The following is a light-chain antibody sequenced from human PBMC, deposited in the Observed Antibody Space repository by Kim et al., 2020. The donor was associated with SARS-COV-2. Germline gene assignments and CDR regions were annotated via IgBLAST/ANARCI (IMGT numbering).Light chain of an antibody. CDR3: AAWDDSLSGRV. Sequence: ELTQPPSASGTPGQRVTISCSGTSSNIGSSSVYWYQQLPGTAPKLLIYRNNQRPSGVPDRFSGSKSGTSASLAISGLRSDDEADYYCAAWDDSLSGRVFGGGTKLTVL. J-gene: IGLJ2*01. V-gene: IGLV1-47*01. CDR1: SSNIGSSS. CDR2: RNN.